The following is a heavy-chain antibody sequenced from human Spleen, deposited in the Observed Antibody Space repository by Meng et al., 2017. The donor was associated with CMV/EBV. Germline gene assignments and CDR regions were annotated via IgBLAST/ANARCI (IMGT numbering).Heavy chain of an antibody. CDR3: ARAGPIRPLDY. CDR1: GFIFDDYA. Sequence: GESLKISCAASGFIFDDYAMHWVRQAPGKGLEWVSSISSSSSYIYDADSVKGRFTISRDNAKNSLYLQLNSLRAEDSAVYYCARAGPIRPLDYWGQGTLVTVSS. CDR2: ISSSSSYI. V-gene: IGHV3-21*01. J-gene: IGHJ4*02.